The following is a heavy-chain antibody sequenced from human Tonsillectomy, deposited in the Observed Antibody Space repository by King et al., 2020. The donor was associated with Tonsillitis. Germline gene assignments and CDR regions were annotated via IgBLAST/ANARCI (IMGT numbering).Heavy chain of an antibody. CDR3: ARDLSLGYCSSTSCPDDAFDI. CDR2: INPNSGGT. J-gene: IGHJ3*02. CDR1: GYTFTGYY. D-gene: IGHD2-2*01. V-gene: IGHV1-2*02. Sequence: VQLVESGAEVKKPGASVKVSCKASGYTFTGYYMHWVRQAPGQGLEWMGWINPNSGGTNYAQKFQGRVTMTRDTSISTAYMELSRLRSDDTAVYYCARDLSLGYCSSTSCPDDAFDIWGQGTMVTVSS.